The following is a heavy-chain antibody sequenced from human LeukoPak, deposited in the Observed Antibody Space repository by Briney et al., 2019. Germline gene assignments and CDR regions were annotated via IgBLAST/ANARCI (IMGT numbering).Heavy chain of an antibody. Sequence: PSETLSLTCTVSGGSISSGSYYWSWIRQPAGKGLEWIGRIYTSGSTNYNPSLKSRVTISVDTSKNQFSLKLSSVTAADTAVYYCARGGCGGDCYPPYYYYMDVWGKGTTVTISS. CDR2: IYTSGST. V-gene: IGHV4-61*02. CDR3: ARGGCGGDCYPPYYYYMDV. CDR1: GGSISSGSYY. J-gene: IGHJ6*03. D-gene: IGHD2-21*02.